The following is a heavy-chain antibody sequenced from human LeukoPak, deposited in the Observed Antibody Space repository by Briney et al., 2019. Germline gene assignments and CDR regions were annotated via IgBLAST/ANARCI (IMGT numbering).Heavy chain of an antibody. CDR3: AKDHTVSITYYFDY. D-gene: IGHD1-20*01. Sequence: QSGESLRLSCAASGFTFSYYAMSWVRQAPGKGLEWVSAISGSGGSTYYADSVKGRFTISRDNSKNTLYLQMNSLRAEDTAVYYCAKDHTVSITYYFDYWGQGTLVTVSS. CDR1: GFTFSYYA. V-gene: IGHV3-23*01. CDR2: ISGSGGST. J-gene: IGHJ4*02.